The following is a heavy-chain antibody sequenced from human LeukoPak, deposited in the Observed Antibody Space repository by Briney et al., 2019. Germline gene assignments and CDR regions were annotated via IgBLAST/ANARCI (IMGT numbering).Heavy chain of an antibody. CDR2: INTDGSST. J-gene: IGHJ4*02. CDR3: AGYRWFGELIFAN. CDR1: GFTFSSSW. D-gene: IGHD3-10*01. Sequence: GGSLRLSCAASGFTFSSSWMHWVRQAPGKGLVWVSRINTDGSSTTYADSVKGRFTISRDNAKNTLYLQMNSLRAEDTAMYYCAGYRWFGELIFANWGQGTLVTVSS. V-gene: IGHV3-74*03.